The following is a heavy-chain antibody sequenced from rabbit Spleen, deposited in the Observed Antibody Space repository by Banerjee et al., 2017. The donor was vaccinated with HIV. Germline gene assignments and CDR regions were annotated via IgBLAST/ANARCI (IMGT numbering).Heavy chain of an antibody. D-gene: IGHD1-1*01. CDR1: GFSFSSNW. J-gene: IGHJ4*01. V-gene: IGHV1S45*01. CDR3: ARDLVAVIGWNFNL. CDR2: IDTNDGDT. Sequence: EESGGDLVKPEGSLTLTCKASGFSFSSNWICWVHQAPGKGLEWIACIDTNDGDTDYANWPKGRFTISKASSTTVTLQMTSLTAADTATYFCARDLVAVIGWNFNLWGQGTLVTVS.